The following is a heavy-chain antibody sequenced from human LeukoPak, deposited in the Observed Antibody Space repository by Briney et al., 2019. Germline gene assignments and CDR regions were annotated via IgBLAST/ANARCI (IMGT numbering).Heavy chain of an antibody. V-gene: IGHV3-23*01. CDR3: QIFGVVISEAFDI. Sequence: GGSLRLSCAASGFTFSSYAMSWVRQAPGKGLEWVSAISGSGGSTYYADSVKGRFTISRDNSKNTLYLQMNSLRAEDTAVYYCQIFGVVISEAFDIWGQGTMVTVSS. CDR2: ISGSGGST. D-gene: IGHD3-3*01. CDR1: GFTFSSYA. J-gene: IGHJ3*02.